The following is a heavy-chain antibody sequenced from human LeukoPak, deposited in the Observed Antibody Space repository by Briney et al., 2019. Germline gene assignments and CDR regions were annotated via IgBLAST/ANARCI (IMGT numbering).Heavy chain of an antibody. Sequence: GESLKISCKASGYNFNTYWIGWVRHMPGKGLEWMGIIYPGDSDTRYSPSFQGQVTISADKSINTAYLQWSSLKASDTAMYYCARQQGSGWFRSFQYWGQGTLVTVSS. CDR1: GYNFNTYW. CDR2: IYPGDSDT. D-gene: IGHD6-19*01. CDR3: ARQQGSGWFRSFQY. V-gene: IGHV5-51*01. J-gene: IGHJ1*01.